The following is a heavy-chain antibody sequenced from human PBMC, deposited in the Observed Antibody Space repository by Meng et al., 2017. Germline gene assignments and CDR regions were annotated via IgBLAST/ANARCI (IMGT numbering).Heavy chain of an antibody. J-gene: IGHJ4*02. CDR1: EVTFSIYA. Sequence: GGEVKKTGSWVKVSCKALEVTFSIYAISWGRQAPGQGVEWMGGIIPIFGTANYAQKFQGRVTITADKSTSTAYMELSSLRSEDTAVYYCASRYYYDSSGYYPNRRYYFDYWGQGTLVTVSS. V-gene: IGHV1-69*06. CDR3: ASRYYYDSSGYYPNRRYYFDY. CDR2: IIPIFGTA. D-gene: IGHD3-22*01.